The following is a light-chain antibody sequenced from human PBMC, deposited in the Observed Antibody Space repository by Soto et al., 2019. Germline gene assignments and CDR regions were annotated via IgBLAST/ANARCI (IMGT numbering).Light chain of an antibody. Sequence: DIQMTQSPSTLSASVGDRVTITCRASQSISSWLAWYQQKPGKAPKLLIYAASTLQSGVPSRFIGSGSGTEFTLTISSLQPEDAATYYCQKCKVAPFTFGGGTNVDI. CDR3: QKCKVAPFT. CDR1: QSISSW. CDR2: AAS. V-gene: IGKV1-27*01. J-gene: IGKJ4*01.